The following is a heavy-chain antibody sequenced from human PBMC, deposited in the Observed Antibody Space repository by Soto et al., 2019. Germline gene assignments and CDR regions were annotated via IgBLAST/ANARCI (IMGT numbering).Heavy chain of an antibody. V-gene: IGHV4-30-2*01. Sequence: QLQLQESGSGLVKPSQTLSLTCAVSGGSISSGGYSWSWIRQPPGKGLEWIGNIYHGGSTYYNPSLKSRVXXSXDXXKNQFSLKRSSVTAADTAVYYCARYNLLLFFSFDYWGQGTLVTVSS. D-gene: IGHD2-2*01. J-gene: IGHJ4*02. CDR1: GGSISSGGYS. CDR2: IYHGGST. CDR3: ARYNLLLFFSFDY.